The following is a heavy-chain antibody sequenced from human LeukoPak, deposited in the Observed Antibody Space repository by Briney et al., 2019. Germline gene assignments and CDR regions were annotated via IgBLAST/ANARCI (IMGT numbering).Heavy chain of an antibody. V-gene: IGHV7-4-1*02. Sequence: GASVKVSCKASGGTFSSYAISWVRQAPGQGLEYMGWIRTSTGSPTYAQGFTGRFVFSLDTSVNTAYLQISSLKAEDTAVYYCARDLDSAAFDIWGQGTMVTVSS. J-gene: IGHJ3*02. CDR2: IRTSTGSP. D-gene: IGHD2-15*01. CDR1: GGTFSSYA. CDR3: ARDLDSAAFDI.